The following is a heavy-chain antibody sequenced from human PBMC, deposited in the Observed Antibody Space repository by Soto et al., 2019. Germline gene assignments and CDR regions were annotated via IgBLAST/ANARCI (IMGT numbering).Heavy chain of an antibody. V-gene: IGHV3-7*01. CDR1: GFTFSSYY. CDR2: IKQDGSEK. CDR3: ARDQRWQQF. Sequence: PGGSLRLSCAASGFTFSSYYMAWVRQAPGKGLEWVANIKQDGSEKNYVDSVKGRFTISRDNAKNSLYLQMDSLRAEDTAVYYCARDQRWQQFGGQGILVTVSS. J-gene: IGHJ4*02.